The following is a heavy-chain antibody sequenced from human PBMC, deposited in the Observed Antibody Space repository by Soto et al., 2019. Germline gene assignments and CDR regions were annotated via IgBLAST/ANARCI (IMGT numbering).Heavy chain of an antibody. Sequence: SLRLSCTASGFSFGDYAMSWVRQAPGKGLEWVGFIRSKAYGGTTEYAASVKGRFTISRDDSRSIAYLQMNSLKTEDTAVYYCMRGNGAFDIWGQGTMVTVSS. CDR1: GFSFGDYA. CDR3: MRGNGAFDI. V-gene: IGHV3-49*04. J-gene: IGHJ3*02. CDR2: IRSKAYGGTT.